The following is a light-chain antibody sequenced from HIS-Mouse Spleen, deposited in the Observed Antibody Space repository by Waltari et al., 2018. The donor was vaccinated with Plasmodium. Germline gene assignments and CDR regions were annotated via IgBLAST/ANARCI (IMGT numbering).Light chain of an antibody. J-gene: IGLJ3*02. CDR3: QAGDSSTVV. CDR1: KLRNIH. Sequence: SNELTQPPSVSVSPGQTASITCAGDKLRNIHACWYQQKPGQAPVLVIYQDSKRPSGIPERFSGSNSGNTATLTISGTQAMDEADYYCQAGDSSTVVFGGGTKLTVL. V-gene: IGLV3-1*01. CDR2: QDS.